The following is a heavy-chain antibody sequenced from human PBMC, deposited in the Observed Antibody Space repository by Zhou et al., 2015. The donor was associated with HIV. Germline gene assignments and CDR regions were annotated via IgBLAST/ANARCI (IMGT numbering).Heavy chain of an antibody. CDR3: ARGRSVDTAMVRSYYYYGMDV. D-gene: IGHD5-18*01. V-gene: IGHV1-69*06. Sequence: QVQLVQSGAEVKKPGSSVKVSCKASGGTFSSYAISWVRQAPGQGLEWMGGIIPIFGTANYAQKFQGRVTITADKSTSTAYMELSSLRSEDTAVYYCARGRSVDTAMVRSYYYYGMDVWGQGTTVTVSS. J-gene: IGHJ6*02. CDR1: GGTFSSYA. CDR2: IIPIFGTA.